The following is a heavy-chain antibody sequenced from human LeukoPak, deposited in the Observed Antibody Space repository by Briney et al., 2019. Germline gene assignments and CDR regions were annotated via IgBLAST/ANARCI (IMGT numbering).Heavy chain of an antibody. V-gene: IGHV5-51*01. D-gene: IGHD6-19*01. J-gene: IGHJ5*02. CDR2: IYPGDSQT. CDR3: ARKAAVAGQNWFDP. CDR1: GYSFTKYW. Sequence: GESLQISCKGSGYSFTKYWIGWVRQTPGKGLEWMGIIYPGDSQTKYSPSFQGEVTISADRSISTAYLQWSSLKASDTAIYYCARKAAVAGQNWFDPWGQGTLVTVSS.